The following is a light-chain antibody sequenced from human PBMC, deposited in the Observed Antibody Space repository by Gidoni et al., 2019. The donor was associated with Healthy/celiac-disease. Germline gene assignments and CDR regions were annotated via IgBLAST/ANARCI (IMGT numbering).Light chain of an antibody. CDR2: AAS. J-gene: IGKJ3*01. CDR3: QKYNSAPHT. CDR1: QGISNY. Sequence: DIQMTQSPSSLSASVGDRVTITCRASQGISNYLAWYQQKPRKVPKLLIYAASTLQSGVPSLFSGSVSATDFTLTISSLQPEDVATYYCQKYNSAPHTFGPGTKVDIK. V-gene: IGKV1-27*01.